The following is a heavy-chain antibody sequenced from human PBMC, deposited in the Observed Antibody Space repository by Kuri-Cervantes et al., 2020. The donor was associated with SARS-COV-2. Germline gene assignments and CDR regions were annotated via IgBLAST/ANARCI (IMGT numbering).Heavy chain of an antibody. D-gene: IGHD6-19*01. CDR2: IIPIFGIA. CDR1: EGTFSNYA. J-gene: IGHJ4*02. V-gene: IGHV1-69*05. Sequence: SVKVSCKASEGTFSNYAISWVRQAPGQGLEWMGGIIPIFGIASNAQKFQGRVSITTDESTSTAYMELSRLRSEDTAVYYCTTDRSSGWPFDYWGQGTLVTVSS. CDR3: TTDRSSGWPFDY.